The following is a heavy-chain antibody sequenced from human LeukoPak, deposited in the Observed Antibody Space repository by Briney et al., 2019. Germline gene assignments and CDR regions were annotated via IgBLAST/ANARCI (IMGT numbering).Heavy chain of an antibody. CDR1: EFTFRNFW. D-gene: IGHD3-16*01. Sequence: PGGSLRLSCTASEFTFRNFWMRWVRQAPGKGLEWVANINRDGSESYYVDSVKGRLTVSRDNAKNSLFLQVHSLRAEDTAVYFCATEGMPDSLRPFDVWGQGTLVTVSS. CDR3: ATEGMPDSLRPFDV. CDR2: INRDGSES. V-gene: IGHV3-7*01. J-gene: IGHJ3*01.